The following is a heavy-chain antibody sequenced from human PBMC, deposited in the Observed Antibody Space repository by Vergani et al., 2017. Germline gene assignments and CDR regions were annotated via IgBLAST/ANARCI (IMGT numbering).Heavy chain of an antibody. CDR2: INAGNGNT. CDR3: ARDSSSWSNWFDP. V-gene: IGHV1-3*01. CDR1: GYTFTSYA. J-gene: IGHJ5*02. D-gene: IGHD6-13*01. Sequence: QVQLVPSGAEVKTPGASVKVSCKASGYTFTSYAMHWVRQAPGQRLEWMGWINAGNGNTKYSQKFQGRVTITRDTSASTAYMELSSLRSEDTAVYYCARDSSSWSNWFDPWGQGTLVTVSS.